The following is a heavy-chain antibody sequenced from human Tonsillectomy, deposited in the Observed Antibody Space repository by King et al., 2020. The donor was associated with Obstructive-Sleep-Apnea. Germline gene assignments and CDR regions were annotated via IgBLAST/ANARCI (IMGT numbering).Heavy chain of an antibody. CDR2: IYYSGST. V-gene: IGHV4-59*01. J-gene: IGHJ4*02. D-gene: IGHD1-26*01. CDR3: GRGGGSPPFDY. CDR1: GGSISSYY. Sequence: QLQESGPGLVKPSETLSLTCTVSGGSISSYYWSWIRQPPGKGLEWIGYIYYSGSTNYNPSLKSRGTISVDTSKNQFSLRLSSVTAADTAVFYWGRGGGSPPFDYWGQGTLVTVSS.